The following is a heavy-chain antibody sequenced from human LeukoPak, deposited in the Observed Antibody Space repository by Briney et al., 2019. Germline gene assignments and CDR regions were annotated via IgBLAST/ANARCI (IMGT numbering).Heavy chain of an antibody. CDR1: GGSISSSSYY. Sequence: SETLSLTCTVSGGSISSSSYYWGWIRQPPGKGLEWIGNIYYSGITSYKPSLKSRVTISVDTSKNQFSLKLTSVTSADTAIYYCAATSYFDSWGQGTLVTVSS. J-gene: IGHJ4*02. D-gene: IGHD5-12*01. V-gene: IGHV4-39*07. CDR3: AATSYFDS. CDR2: IYYSGIT.